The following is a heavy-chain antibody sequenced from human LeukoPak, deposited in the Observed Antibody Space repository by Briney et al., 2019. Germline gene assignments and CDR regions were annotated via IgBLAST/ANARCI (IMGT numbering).Heavy chain of an antibody. CDR3: AKDRRRGKYFDL. Sequence: GGSLRLSCAASGFTFSSYWMHWVRQAPGKGLVWVSRINPDGSTTSYADSVKGRFTISRDSAKNTLYLQMNSLRAEDTALYYCAKDRRRGKYFDLWGRGTLVTVSS. CDR2: INPDGSTT. CDR1: GFTFSSYW. J-gene: IGHJ2*01. D-gene: IGHD3-16*01. V-gene: IGHV3-74*01.